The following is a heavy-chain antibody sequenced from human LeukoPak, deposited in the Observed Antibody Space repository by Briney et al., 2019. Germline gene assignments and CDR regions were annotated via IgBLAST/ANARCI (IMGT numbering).Heavy chain of an antibody. Sequence: ASVKVSCKASGYTFTSYFMHWVRQAPGQGLEWMGVVNPSSGSTTYSQKFQGRVTMTRDTYTSTVYMDLGSLRSDDTAVYYCARAVGPRGGNWFDPWGQGTLVTVSS. CDR3: ARAVGPRGGNWFDP. V-gene: IGHV1-46*01. D-gene: IGHD1-26*01. CDR2: VNPSSGST. J-gene: IGHJ5*02. CDR1: GYTFTSYF.